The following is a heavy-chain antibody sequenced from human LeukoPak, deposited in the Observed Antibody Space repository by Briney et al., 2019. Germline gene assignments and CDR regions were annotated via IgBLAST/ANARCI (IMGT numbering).Heavy chain of an antibody. V-gene: IGHV4-4*07. J-gene: IGHJ3*02. CDR1: GASISGSY. D-gene: IGHD3-3*01. CDR3: ATDLPDALYGAVIGSAFHI. CDR2: IYSSVST. Sequence: PSDTLSLTRTLSGASISGSYWRWIRHSAGKGRECIARIYSSVSTDYNPSLKSRLTILVANSKNQVYLRLDSVTDADTAVYYCATDLPDALYGAVIGSAFHIWGQGTMVTVSS.